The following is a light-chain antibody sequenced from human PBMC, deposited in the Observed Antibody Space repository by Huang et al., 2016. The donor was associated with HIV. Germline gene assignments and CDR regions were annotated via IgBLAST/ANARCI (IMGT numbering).Light chain of an antibody. CDR2: KAS. Sequence: DIQMTQSPSTLSASVGDRVTITCRASQNINTWLSWYQQKPGKVPKLLIYKASTLESGVPSRFSGGRSGTEFTLTINCLQPDDFATYYCQQSNTSFGQGTKVEIK. CDR1: QNINTW. CDR3: QQSNTS. V-gene: IGKV1-5*03. J-gene: IGKJ1*01.